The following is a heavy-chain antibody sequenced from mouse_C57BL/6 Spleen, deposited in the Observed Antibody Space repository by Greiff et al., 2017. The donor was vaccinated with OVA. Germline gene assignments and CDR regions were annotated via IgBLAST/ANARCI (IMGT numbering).Heavy chain of an antibody. V-gene: IGHV1-54*01. CDR1: GYAFTNYL. CDR2: INPGSGGT. CDR3: ARDYDYPGFAY. D-gene: IGHD2-4*01. J-gene: IGHJ3*01. Sequence: QVQLQQSGAELVRPGTSVKVSCKASGYAFTNYLIEWVKQRPGQGLEWIGVINPGSGGTNYNEKFKGKATLTADKSSSTAYMQLSSLTSEDSAVYFCARDYDYPGFAYWGQGTLVTVSA.